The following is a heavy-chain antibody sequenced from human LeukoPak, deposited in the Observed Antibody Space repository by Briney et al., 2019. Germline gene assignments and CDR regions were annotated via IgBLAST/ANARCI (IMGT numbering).Heavy chain of an antibody. J-gene: IGHJ4*02. CDR3: ARGEYSSPSSHDY. Sequence: GGSLRLSCAASGFTFTSYSMNWVRQAPGKGLEWVSSITVSSSHIYYADSVKGRFTISRDNAKNSLYLQMNSLRAEDTAVYYCARGEYSSPSSHDYWGQGTLVAVSS. CDR1: GFTFTSYS. V-gene: IGHV3-21*01. D-gene: IGHD6-6*01. CDR2: ITVSSSHI.